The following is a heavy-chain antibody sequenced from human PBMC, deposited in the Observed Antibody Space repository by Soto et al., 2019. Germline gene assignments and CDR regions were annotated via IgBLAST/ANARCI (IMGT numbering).Heavy chain of an antibody. CDR2: ISHSGST. Sequence: SETLSLTCAVYGGSFSGYYWSWIRQPPGKGLEWIGEISHSGSTNYNPSLKSRVTMSVDTSKNQLSLKLSSVTAADTAVYYCARGKQATVVTWYYFDYWGQGTLVTVSS. J-gene: IGHJ4*02. CDR1: GGSFSGYY. V-gene: IGHV4-34*01. CDR3: ARGKQATVVTWYYFDY. D-gene: IGHD4-17*01.